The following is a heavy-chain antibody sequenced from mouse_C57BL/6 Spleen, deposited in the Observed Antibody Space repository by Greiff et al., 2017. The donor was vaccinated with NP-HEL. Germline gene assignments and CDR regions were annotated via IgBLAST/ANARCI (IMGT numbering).Heavy chain of an antibody. CDR3: AIYGSSGYFDV. CDR2: ISYDGSN. J-gene: IGHJ1*03. CDR1: GYSITSCYY. Sequence: EVQRVESGPGLVKPSQSLSLTCSVTGYSITSCYYWNWIRQFPGNKLEWMGYISYDGSNNYNPSLKNRISITRDTSKNQFFLKLNSVTTEDTATYYCAIYGSSGYFDVWGTGTTVTVSS. V-gene: IGHV3-6*01. D-gene: IGHD1-1*01.